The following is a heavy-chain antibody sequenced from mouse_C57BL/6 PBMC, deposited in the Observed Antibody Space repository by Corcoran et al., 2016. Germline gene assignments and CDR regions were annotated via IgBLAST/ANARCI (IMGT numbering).Heavy chain of an antibody. CDR2: INTYSGVP. J-gene: IGHJ2*01. V-gene: IGHV9-3*01. Sequence: QIQLVQSGPELKKPGETVKISCQASGYTFTTYGMSWVKQAPGKGLKWMGWINTYSGVPTYADDFKGRFAFSLETSASTAYLQINNLKNEDTATYFCASRTDDGYYVDYWGQGTTLTVSS. CDR1: GYTFTTYG. CDR3: ASRTDDGYYVDY. D-gene: IGHD2-3*01.